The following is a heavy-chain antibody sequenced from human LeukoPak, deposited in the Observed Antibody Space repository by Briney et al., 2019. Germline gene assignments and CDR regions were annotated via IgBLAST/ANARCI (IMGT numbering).Heavy chain of an antibody. CDR1: GFSFSSYG. CDR3: ARDHYDILTVAYYYYGMDV. CDR2: IGPGSNTM. D-gene: IGHD3-9*01. V-gene: IGHV3-48*02. J-gene: IGHJ6*02. Sequence: PGGSLRLSCAASGFSFSSYGMNWVRQAPGKGLEWVSYIGPGSNTMYYADSVKGRFTISRDNAKNSLYLQMNSLRDEDTAVFYCARDHYDILTVAYYYYGMDVWGQGTTVTVSS.